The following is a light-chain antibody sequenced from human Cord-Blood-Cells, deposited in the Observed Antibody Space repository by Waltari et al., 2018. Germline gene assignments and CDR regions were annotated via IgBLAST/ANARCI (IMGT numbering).Light chain of an antibody. CDR3: NSRDSSGNHVV. V-gene: IGLV3-19*01. J-gene: IGLJ2*01. CDR2: GKN. CDR1: SLRSYY. Sequence: SSELTQDPAVSVALGQTVRITCQGDSLRSYYASWDQQKPGQAPVRVSYGKNDRPSGIPDRFSGSSSGNTASLTITGAQAEDEADYYCNSRDSSGNHVVFGGGTKLTVL.